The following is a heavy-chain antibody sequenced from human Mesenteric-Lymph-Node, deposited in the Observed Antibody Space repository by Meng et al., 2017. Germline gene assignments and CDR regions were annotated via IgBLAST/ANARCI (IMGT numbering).Heavy chain of an antibody. CDR3: ARGPTTYFDY. J-gene: IGHJ4*02. D-gene: IGHD4-17*01. CDR2: IYYSGST. CDR1: GGSISSGDYY. V-gene: IGHV4-30-4*01. Sequence: VQLPASGPGLVRPYLPRSLHCTGSGGSISSGDYYWSWIRQPPGKGLEWIGYIYYSGSTYYNPSLKSRVTISVDTSKNQFSLKLSSVTAADTAVYYCARGPTTYFDYWGQGTLVTVSS.